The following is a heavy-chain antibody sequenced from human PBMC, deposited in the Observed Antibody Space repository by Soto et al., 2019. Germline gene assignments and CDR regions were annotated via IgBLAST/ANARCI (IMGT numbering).Heavy chain of an antibody. CDR1: GDSVSSNSAA. CDR3: AKLTTVAGTMVPLYGMDV. CDR2: TYYRSKWYN. Sequence: SQTLSLTCAISGDSVSSNSAAWNWIRQSPSRGLEWLGRTYYRSKWYNDYAVSVKSRITINPDTSKNQFSLQLNSVTPEDTAVYYCAKLTTVAGTMVPLYGMDVWGQGTTVTVSS. D-gene: IGHD6-19*01. J-gene: IGHJ6*02. V-gene: IGHV6-1*01.